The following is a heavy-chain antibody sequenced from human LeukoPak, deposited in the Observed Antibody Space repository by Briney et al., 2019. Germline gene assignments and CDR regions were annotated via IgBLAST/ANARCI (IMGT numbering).Heavy chain of an antibody. V-gene: IGHV3-30*15. CDR2: ITKDGSNE. CDR1: GFTFSSYA. J-gene: IGHJ4*02. D-gene: IGHD3-10*01. CDR3: AREAYYGSGRSRQPSPV. Sequence: PGTSLRLSCAASGFTFSSYAMYWVRQAPGKGLEWVALITKDGSNEDHADSVKGRFTISSDNSRTTLYLQMSSLRPEDTAVYYCAREAYYGSGRSRQPSPVWGQGTLVTVSS.